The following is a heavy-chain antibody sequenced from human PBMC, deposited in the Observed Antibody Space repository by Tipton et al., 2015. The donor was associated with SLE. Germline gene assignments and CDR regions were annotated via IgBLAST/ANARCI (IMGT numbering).Heavy chain of an antibody. Sequence: TLSLTCGVSGGSISSNNWWSWVRQPPGKGLEWIGSIHQSGSTFYSSSLKSRVTISVDTSRIQFSLNLSSATAADTAVYYCARVYSGSYYKGFDIWGQGTMVTVSS. D-gene: IGHD1-26*01. CDR3: ARVYSGSYYKGFDI. J-gene: IGHJ3*02. V-gene: IGHV4-4*02. CDR2: IHQSGST. CDR1: GGSISSNNW.